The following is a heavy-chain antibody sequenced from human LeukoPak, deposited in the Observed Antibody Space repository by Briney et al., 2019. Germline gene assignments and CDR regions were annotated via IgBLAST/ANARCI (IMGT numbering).Heavy chain of an antibody. D-gene: IGHD3-22*01. CDR3: ARVSYYYDSSGYVFDY. CDR1: GGSFSSGSYY. J-gene: IGHJ4*02. Sequence: PSETLSPTCTVSGGSFSSGSYYWSWIRQPAGKGLEWIGRIYTSGSTNYNPSLKSRVTISVDTSKNQFSLKLSSVTAADTAVYYCARVSYYYDSSGYVFDYWGQGTLVTVSS. V-gene: IGHV4-61*02. CDR2: IYTSGST.